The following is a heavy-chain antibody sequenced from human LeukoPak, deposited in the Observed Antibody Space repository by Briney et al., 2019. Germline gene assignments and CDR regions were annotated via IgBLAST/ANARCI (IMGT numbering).Heavy chain of an antibody. CDR3: ARIGGDRDPFDY. J-gene: IGHJ4*02. V-gene: IGHV3-23*01. Sequence: GGSLRLSCAASGFIFSSYSMSWVRQAPGKGLEWVSAIGGSGGNTYYADSVEGRFTISRDNSKNTLYLQMNSLRAEDTAVYYCARIGGDRDPFDYWGQGTLVTVSS. CDR1: GFIFSSYS. CDR2: IGGSGGNT. D-gene: IGHD2-21*02.